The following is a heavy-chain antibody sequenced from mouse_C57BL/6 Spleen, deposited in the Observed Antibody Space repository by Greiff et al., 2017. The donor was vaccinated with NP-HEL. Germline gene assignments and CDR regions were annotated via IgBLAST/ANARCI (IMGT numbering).Heavy chain of an antibody. Sequence: EVKLMESGGGLVKPGGSLKLSCAASGFTFSDYGMHWVRQAPEKGLEWVAYISSGSSTIYYADTVKGRFTISRDNAKNTLFLQMTSLRSEDTAMYYCARWDWDEAMDYWGQGTSVTVSS. V-gene: IGHV5-17*01. CDR2: ISSGSSTI. J-gene: IGHJ4*01. CDR1: GFTFSDYG. D-gene: IGHD4-1*01. CDR3: ARWDWDEAMDY.